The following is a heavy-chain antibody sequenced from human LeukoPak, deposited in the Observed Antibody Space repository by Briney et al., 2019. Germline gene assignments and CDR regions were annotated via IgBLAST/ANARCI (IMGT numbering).Heavy chain of an antibody. J-gene: IGHJ4*02. CDR1: GFTFSSYG. CDR3: ARIYDSSGYYIVGGIDY. V-gene: IGHV3-33*01. CDR2: IWYDGSNK. Sequence: GGSLRLSCAASGFTFSSYGMHWVRQAPGKGLEWVAVIWYDGSNKYYADSVKGRFTISRDNSKNTLYLQMNSLRAEDTAVYYCARIYDSSGYYIVGGIDYWGQGTLVTVSS. D-gene: IGHD3-22*01.